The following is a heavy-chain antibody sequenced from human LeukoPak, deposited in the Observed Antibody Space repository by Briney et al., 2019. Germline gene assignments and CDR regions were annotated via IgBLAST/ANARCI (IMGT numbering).Heavy chain of an antibody. CDR2: INPSSGGA. J-gene: IGHJ4*02. D-gene: IGHD1-26*01. Sequence: ASVKVSCKASGYTFTSHYIHWVRQAPGQGLEWMGIINPSSGGAAYAQKFQGRVTMTRDTSTSTVYMELSSLRSEDTAVYYCATHGGSYYSFDYWGQGTLVTVSS. CDR3: ATHGGSYYSFDY. V-gene: IGHV1-46*01. CDR1: GYTFTSHY.